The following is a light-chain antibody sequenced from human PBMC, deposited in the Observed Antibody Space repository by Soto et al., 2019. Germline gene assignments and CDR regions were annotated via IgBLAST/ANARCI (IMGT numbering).Light chain of an antibody. CDR1: SRDVGAYNS. CDR2: DVS. CDR3: SSYTSSSTLV. J-gene: IGLJ1*01. V-gene: IGLV2-14*01. Sequence: QSVLTQPASVSGSPGQSITISCTGTSRDVGAYNSVSWYQHNPGKAPKLTIYDVSNRPSGVSSRFSGSKSANTASLSISGLQADDEADYYCSSYTSSSTLVFGTGTKLTVL.